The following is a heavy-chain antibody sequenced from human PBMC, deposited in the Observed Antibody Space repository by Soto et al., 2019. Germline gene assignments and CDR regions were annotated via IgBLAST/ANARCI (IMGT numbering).Heavy chain of an antibody. V-gene: IGHV4-34*01. CDR3: ASTGIAVAEYETPNY. J-gene: IGHJ4*02. D-gene: IGHD6-19*01. Sequence: QVQLQQWGAGLLKPSETLSLTCAVYGGSFSGYYWSWIRQPPGKGLEWIGEINHSGSTNYNPSLKSRVSISVDTSKNQFSLKLSSVTAADTAVYYCASTGIAVAEYETPNYWCQGTLVTVSS. CDR1: GGSFSGYY. CDR2: INHSGST.